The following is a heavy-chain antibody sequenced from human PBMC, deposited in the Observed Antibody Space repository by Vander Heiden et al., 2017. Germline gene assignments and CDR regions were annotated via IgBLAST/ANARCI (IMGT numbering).Heavy chain of an antibody. CDR1: GSTSDDLA. J-gene: IGHJ6*02. D-gene: IGHD3-10*01. CDR3: AKDTKRGVIDYYYGMDV. CDR2: ISWNSGSI. V-gene: IGHV3-9*02. Sequence: EVQLVVSGGGLVQPGRSLSLSCAAPGSTSDDLAMHWVRQAPGKGREWVSGISWNSGSIGYADSVKGRFTISRDNAKNSLYLQMNSLRAEDTALYYCAKDTKRGVIDYYYGMDVWGQGTTVTVSS.